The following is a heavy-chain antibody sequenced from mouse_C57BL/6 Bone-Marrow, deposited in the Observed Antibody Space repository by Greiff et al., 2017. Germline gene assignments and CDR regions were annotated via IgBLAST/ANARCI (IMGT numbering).Heavy chain of an antibody. CDR1: GFTFSSYG. CDR2: ISSGGSYT. V-gene: IGHV5-6*01. CDR3: ARLEGDCGSSPLYAMDY. D-gene: IGHD1-1*01. Sequence: EVKLMESGGDLVKPGGSLKLSCAASGFTFSSYGMSWVRQTPDKRLEWVATISSGGSYTYYPDSVKGRFTISRDNAKNTLYLQMSSLKSEDTAMYYCARLEGDCGSSPLYAMDYWGQGTSVTVSS. J-gene: IGHJ4*01.